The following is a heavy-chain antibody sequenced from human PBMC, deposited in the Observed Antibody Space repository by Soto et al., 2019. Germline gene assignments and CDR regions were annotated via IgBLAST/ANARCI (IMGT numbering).Heavy chain of an antibody. CDR2: IYYSGST. Sequence: QLQLQESGPGLVKPSETLSLTCTVSGGSISSSSYYWGWIRQPPGKGLEWIGSIYYSGSTYYTPXXXXXXXXXXXXXXXXXXXXXXXXXXXXXXXXXXXXXXXXXXXXFDPWGQGTLVTVSS. J-gene: IGHJ5*02. CDR3: XXXXXXXXXXFDP. CDR1: GGSISSSSYY. V-gene: IGHV4-39*01.